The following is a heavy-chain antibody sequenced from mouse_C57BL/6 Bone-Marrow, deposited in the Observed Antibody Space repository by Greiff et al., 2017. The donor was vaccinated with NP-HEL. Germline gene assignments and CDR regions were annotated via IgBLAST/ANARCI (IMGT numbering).Heavy chain of an antibody. CDR3: ARVDVYYGVDY. Sequence: VQLQQPGAELVKPGASVKLSCKASGYTFTSYWMQWVKQRPGQGLEWIGEIDPSDSYTNYNQKFKGKATLTVDTSSSPAYMQLISLTSEDSAVYCCARVDVYYGVDYWGQGTTLTVSS. D-gene: IGHD2-3*01. V-gene: IGHV1-50*01. CDR2: IDPSDSYT. CDR1: GYTFTSYW. J-gene: IGHJ2*01.